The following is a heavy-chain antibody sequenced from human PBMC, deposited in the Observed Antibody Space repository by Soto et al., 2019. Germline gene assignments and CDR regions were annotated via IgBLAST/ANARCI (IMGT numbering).Heavy chain of an antibody. CDR2: IYPGDSDT. CDR1: GYSFTSYW. Sequence: LGESLKISCKGSGYSFTSYWIGWVRQMPGKGLEWMGIIYPGDSDTRYSPSFQGQVTISADKSISTAYLQWSSLKASDTAMYYCARHNPLWFGELFGYYYGMDVWGQGTTVTV. D-gene: IGHD3-10*01. CDR3: ARHNPLWFGELFGYYYGMDV. V-gene: IGHV5-51*01. J-gene: IGHJ6*02.